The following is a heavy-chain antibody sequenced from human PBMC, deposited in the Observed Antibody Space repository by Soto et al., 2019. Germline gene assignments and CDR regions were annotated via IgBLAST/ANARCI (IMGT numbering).Heavy chain of an antibody. CDR1: GGSITIGEYY. J-gene: IGHJ5*02. CDR3: AIESVPGYILNDGVDP. D-gene: IGHD3-16*02. V-gene: IGHV4-30-4*01. CDR2: NYYSGST. Sequence: SYPMSLTFTVSGGSITIGEYYWSWLRQPPGKGLEWIGYNYYSGSTYYNPSLGSRVTMSLDTSRNQFSLKLSSVTAADTAVYFVAIESVPGYILNDGVDPCGQGILSTGS.